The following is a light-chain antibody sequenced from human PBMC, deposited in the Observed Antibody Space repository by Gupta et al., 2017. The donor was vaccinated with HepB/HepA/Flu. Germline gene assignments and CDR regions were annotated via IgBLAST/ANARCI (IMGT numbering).Light chain of an antibody. Sequence: DIQMTHSPSSLSAFVGDRVTITCRTSQRIRNYLNWYQQKPGKAPKVLIYTASPVQSGVPSRFSGSGSGTDFTLTITRLQTEDFATYYCQQSDSAPLAFGRGTKVEIK. CDR3: QQSDSAPLA. J-gene: IGKJ4*02. V-gene: IGKV1-39*01. CDR2: TAS. CDR1: QRIRNY.